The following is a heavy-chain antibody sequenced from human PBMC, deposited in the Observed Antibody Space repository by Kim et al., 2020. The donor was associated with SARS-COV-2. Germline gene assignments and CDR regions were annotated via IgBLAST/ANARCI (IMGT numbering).Heavy chain of an antibody. CDR3: ARRELNSGSYPD. V-gene: IGHV1-3*01. CDR2: INAGNGNT. Sequence: ASVKVSCKASGYTFTSYAMHWVRQAPGQGLEWMGWINAGNGNTKYSQKLQGRVTITRDTSASTAYMELSSLRSEDTAVYYCARRELNSGSYPDWGQGTLV. CDR1: GYTFTSYA. D-gene: IGHD1-26*01. J-gene: IGHJ4*02.